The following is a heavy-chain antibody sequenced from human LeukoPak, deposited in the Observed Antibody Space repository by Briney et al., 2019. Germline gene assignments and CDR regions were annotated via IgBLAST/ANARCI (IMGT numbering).Heavy chain of an antibody. Sequence: PGGSLRLSCAASGFSFRSYGMHWVRQAPGKGLEWVAVIWYDGSNKYYADSVKGRFTISRDSSKNTMYLQMNSLRAEDTAVYYCARDRLGYDILTGYSDYYAMDVWGQGTTVTVSS. V-gene: IGHV3-33*01. J-gene: IGHJ6*02. CDR2: IWYDGSNK. CDR3: ARDRLGYDILTGYSDYYAMDV. CDR1: GFSFRSYG. D-gene: IGHD3-9*01.